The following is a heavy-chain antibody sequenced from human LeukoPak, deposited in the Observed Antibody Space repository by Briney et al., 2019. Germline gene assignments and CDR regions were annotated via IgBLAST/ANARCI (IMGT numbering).Heavy chain of an antibody. V-gene: IGHV3-30-3*01. CDR2: ISYDGTNK. J-gene: IGHJ6*03. CDR3: VRSPTYYNMDV. CDR1: GFTFGNYV. Sequence: GGSLRLSCAASGFTFGNYVIHWVRQAPGKGLEWLAVISYDGTNKYYADSVKGRFTISRDHSQRTVDLQMNTLRGADTAVYYCVRSPTYYNMDVWGKGTTVSVS.